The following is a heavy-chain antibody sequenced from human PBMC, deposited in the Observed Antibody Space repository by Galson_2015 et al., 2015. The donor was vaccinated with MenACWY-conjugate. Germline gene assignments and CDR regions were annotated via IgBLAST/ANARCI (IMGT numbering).Heavy chain of an antibody. CDR2: ITSGSDYI. D-gene: IGHD2/OR15-2a*01. Sequence: SLRLSCAASGFTFNTYTMNWVRQAPGEGLEWVSSITSGSDYIYYADSVKGRFTVSRDNAENSLYLQMNSPRPEDTAVYYCAREDLAWAFGLDYWGQGTLVTVSS. CDR1: GFTFNTYT. V-gene: IGHV3-21*01. J-gene: IGHJ4*02. CDR3: AREDLAWAFGLDY.